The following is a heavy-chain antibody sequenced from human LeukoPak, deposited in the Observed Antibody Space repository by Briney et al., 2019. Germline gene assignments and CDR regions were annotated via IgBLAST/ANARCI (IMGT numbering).Heavy chain of an antibody. V-gene: IGHV3-7*01. CDR1: GFIFSSHW. CDR3: ARDGVAAGIYFDY. D-gene: IGHD6-13*01. Sequence: PGGSLRLSCGASGFIFSSHWMSWVRQAPGKGLEWVANINQDGGETYYVGAVKGRFTISGDNAQNSLYLQMNSLRAEDTAVYYCARDGVAAGIYFDYWGQGALVTVSS. CDR2: INQDGGET. J-gene: IGHJ4*02.